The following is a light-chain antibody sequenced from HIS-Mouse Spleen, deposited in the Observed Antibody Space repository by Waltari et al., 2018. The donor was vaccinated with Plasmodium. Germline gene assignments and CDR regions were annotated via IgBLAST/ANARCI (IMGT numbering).Light chain of an antibody. CDR2: EDS. CDR3: YATDSSGNHRV. Sequence: SYELTQPPSVSVSPGQTARITCSGDALPNKYAYWYQQKSGQAPVLVIYEDSKRPSVITESFSGSGLGTMSTVNISGAKVEDEADYDCYATDSSGNHRVVVGGTKLTGL. CDR1: ALPNKY. J-gene: IGLJ3*02. V-gene: IGLV3-10*01.